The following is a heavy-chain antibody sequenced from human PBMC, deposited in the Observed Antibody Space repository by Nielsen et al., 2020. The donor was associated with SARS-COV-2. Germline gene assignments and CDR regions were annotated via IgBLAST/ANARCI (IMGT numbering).Heavy chain of an antibody. CDR1: GFTFSSYW. CDR3: AKDIDCSSTSCFVFDY. D-gene: IGHD2-2*01. V-gene: IGHV3-7*03. J-gene: IGHJ4*02. CDR2: IKQDGSEK. Sequence: GESLKISCAASGFTFSSYWMSWVRQAPGKGLEWVANIKQDGSEKYYVDSVKGRFTISRDNAKNSLYLQMNSLRAEDTALYYCAKDIDCSSTSCFVFDYWGQGTLVTVSS.